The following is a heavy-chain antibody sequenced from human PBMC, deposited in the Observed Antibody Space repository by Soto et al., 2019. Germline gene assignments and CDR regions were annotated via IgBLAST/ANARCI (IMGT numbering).Heavy chain of an antibody. J-gene: IGHJ3*02. CDR3: ARGGYYDAASDI. V-gene: IGHV4-59*01. D-gene: IGHD3-22*01. CDR2: IYYSGSA. CDR1: GGSISNYY. Sequence: PSETLSLTCTVSGGSISNYYWSWIRQPPGKGLEWIGYIYYSGSANYNPSLKSRVTISVDSSKNQFSLKLSSVSAADTAVYYCARGGYYDAASDIWGHGTMVTVSS.